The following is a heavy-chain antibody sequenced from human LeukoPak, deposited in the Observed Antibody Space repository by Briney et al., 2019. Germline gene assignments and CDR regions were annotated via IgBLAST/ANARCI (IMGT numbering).Heavy chain of an antibody. CDR1: GGSLSNYF. Sequence: PSETLSLTCTVTGGSLSNYFWSWIRQPPGKELAGIGYIYDSGSTNYNPSLKSRVTISVHTSKNQFSLILRTVPAADTAVYFCARDRELGYWGQGTLVTVSS. CDR3: ARDRELGY. V-gene: IGHV4-59*01. CDR2: IYDSGST. J-gene: IGHJ4*02. D-gene: IGHD3-10*01.